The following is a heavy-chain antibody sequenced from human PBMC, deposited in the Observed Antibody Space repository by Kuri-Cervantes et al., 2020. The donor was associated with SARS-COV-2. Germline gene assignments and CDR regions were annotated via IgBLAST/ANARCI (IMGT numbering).Heavy chain of an antibody. CDR3: ARTLDYYGSGTYCFDY. Sequence: SETLSLTCIVSGGSVGSGSHYWSWIRQPPGKGLEWIGYIYYSGSTKYNPSLKSRVTMSVDTSKNQFSLELNSVTPADTAVYYCARTLDYYGSGTYCFDYWGQGTLVTVSS. D-gene: IGHD3-10*01. CDR1: GGSVGSGSHY. J-gene: IGHJ4*02. V-gene: IGHV4-61*01. CDR2: IYYSGST.